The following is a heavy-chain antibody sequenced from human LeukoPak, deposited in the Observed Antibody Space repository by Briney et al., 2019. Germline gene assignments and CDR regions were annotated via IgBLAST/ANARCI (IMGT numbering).Heavy chain of an antibody. J-gene: IGHJ4*02. D-gene: IGHD5-18*01. CDR1: GGSISSGDYY. Sequence: PSQTLSLTCTFSGGSISSGDYYWHWIRQPPGKGLEGIGYIYYSESTYYNPSLKSRVTISLDASKNQFSLKLSSVTAADTAVYYCARDPRSYGKYYFDYWGQGTLVTVSS. CDR3: ARDPRSYGKYYFDY. V-gene: IGHV4-30-4*01. CDR2: IYYSEST.